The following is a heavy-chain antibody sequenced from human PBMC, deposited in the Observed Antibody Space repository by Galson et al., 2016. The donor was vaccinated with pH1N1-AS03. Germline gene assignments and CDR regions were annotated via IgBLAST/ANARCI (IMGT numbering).Heavy chain of an antibody. CDR3: GRHLRSSYSMDV. V-gene: IGHV4-59*08. CDR2: IFYIGDT. CDR1: GGSVNGYY. J-gene: IGHJ6*02. D-gene: IGHD2-15*01. Sequence: ETLSLTCTVSGGSVNGYYWTWIQQPPGKGLEWIGQIFYIGDTLYTPSLRGRVTMSVDTSKNQLSLRLSSVTAADTAVYYCGRHLRSSYSMDVWGQGTTVTVSS.